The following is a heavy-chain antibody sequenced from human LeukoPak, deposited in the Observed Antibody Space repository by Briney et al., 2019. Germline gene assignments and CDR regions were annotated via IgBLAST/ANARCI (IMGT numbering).Heavy chain of an antibody. CDR3: AKDRTRYTGYVHFDY. J-gene: IGHJ4*02. CDR1: GFTFSNYA. D-gene: IGHD5-12*01. CDR2: FSGSGDST. V-gene: IGHV3-23*01. Sequence: GGSLRLSCAASGFTFSNYAMSWVRQAPGKGLEWVSSFSGSGDSTNYADPVKGRFTISRDNSKNTLSLQMNGLRAEDTAVYYCAKDRTRYTGYVHFDYWGQGTLVTVSS.